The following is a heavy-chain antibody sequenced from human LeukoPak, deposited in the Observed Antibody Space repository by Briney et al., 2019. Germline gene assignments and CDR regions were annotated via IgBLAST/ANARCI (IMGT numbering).Heavy chain of an antibody. CDR1: GGSISSYY. CDR3: ARDVGATIRQYFQH. V-gene: IGHV4-59*01. D-gene: IGHD1-26*01. CDR2: IYYSGST. J-gene: IGHJ1*01. Sequence: SETLSLTCTVSGGSISSYYWSWIRQPPGKGLEWIGYIYYSGSTNYNPSLKSRVTISVDTSKNQFSLKLSSVTAADTAVYYCARDVGATIRQYFQHWGQGTLVTVSS.